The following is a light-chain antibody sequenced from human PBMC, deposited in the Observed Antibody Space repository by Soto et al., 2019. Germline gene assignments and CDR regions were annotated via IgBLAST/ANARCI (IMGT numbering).Light chain of an antibody. Sequence: EIVLTQSPGTLSLSPGERATLSCRASQSVSSSYLAWYQQKPGQAPRLLIYGASRRATGIPDRFSSSVSGPAFHLTLSRLEPEDFAVYYCLQYGSSPYTFGQGTKLEIK. J-gene: IGKJ2*01. CDR2: GAS. V-gene: IGKV3-20*01. CDR1: QSVSSSY. CDR3: LQYGSSPYT.